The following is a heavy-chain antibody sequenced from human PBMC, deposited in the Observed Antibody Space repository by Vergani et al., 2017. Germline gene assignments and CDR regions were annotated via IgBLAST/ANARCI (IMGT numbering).Heavy chain of an antibody. D-gene: IGHD2-2*01. V-gene: IGHV3-74*01. CDR2: INSDGSST. CDR1: GFTFSSYW. J-gene: IGHJ6*02. CDR3: ARDNPIVVVPTDYGMDV. Sequence: EVQLVESGGGLVQPGGSLRLSCAASGFTFSSYWMHWVRQAPGKGLVWVSRINSDGSSTSYADSVKGRFTISRDNAKNTLYLQMNSLRAEDTAVYYCARDNPIVVVPTDYGMDVWGQGTTVTVSS.